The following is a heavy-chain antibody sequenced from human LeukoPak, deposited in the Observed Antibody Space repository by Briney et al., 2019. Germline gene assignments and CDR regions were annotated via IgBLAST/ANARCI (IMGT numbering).Heavy chain of an antibody. V-gene: IGHV3-74*01. CDR1: GFTFSSDW. J-gene: IGHJ1*01. Sequence: PGGSLRLSCAVSGFTFSSDWMHWVRQAPGKGLVWVSRINSDGSSTNYADSVKGRFTISRDNAKNTLSLQMNSLRAEDTAVYYCARVPITLAGTKNAKYFQHWGQGTLVTVSS. CDR2: INSDGSST. D-gene: IGHD6-19*01. CDR3: ARVPITLAGTKNAKYFQH.